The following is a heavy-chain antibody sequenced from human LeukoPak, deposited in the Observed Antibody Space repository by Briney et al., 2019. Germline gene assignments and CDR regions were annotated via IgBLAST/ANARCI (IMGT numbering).Heavy chain of an antibody. V-gene: IGHV4-34*01. CDR1: GGSLSGYY. J-gene: IGHJ4*02. D-gene: IGHD2-15*01. Sequence: SETLSLTCAVYGGSLSGYYWSWIRQPPGKGLEWIGEINHSGSTNYNPSLKSRVTISVDTSKNQFSLKLSSMTAADTAVYYCARGNQNIVVVVAARHFDYWGQGTLVTVSS. CDR3: ARGNQNIVVVVAARHFDY. CDR2: INHSGST.